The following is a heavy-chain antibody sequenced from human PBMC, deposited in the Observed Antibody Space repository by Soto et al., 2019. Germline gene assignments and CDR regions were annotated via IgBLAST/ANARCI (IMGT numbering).Heavy chain of an antibody. J-gene: IGHJ6*03. V-gene: IGHV4-59*01. CDR1: GGSISSYY. Sequence: SETLSVTCTVAGGSISSYYWSWIRPPPGKGLEWIGYIYYSGSTNYNPSLKSRVTISVDTSKNQFSLKLSSVTAADTAVYYCARVSSDLTSGYDYVGYYYYYYMDVWGKGTTVTVSS. CDR2: IYYSGST. D-gene: IGHD5-12*01. CDR3: ARVSSDLTSGYDYVGYYYYYYMDV.